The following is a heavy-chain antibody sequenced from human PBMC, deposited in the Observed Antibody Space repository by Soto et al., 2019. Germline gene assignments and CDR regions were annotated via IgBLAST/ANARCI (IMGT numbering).Heavy chain of an antibody. Sequence: GGSLRLSCAASGFTFSDYYMSWIRQAPGKGLEWVAVISYDGSNKHYADSVKGRFTISRDNSKNTLYLQMNSLRAEDTAVYYCARDKRDLRFLEWSYYFDFWGQGTLVTVSS. CDR1: GFTFSDYY. CDR2: ISYDGSNK. J-gene: IGHJ4*02. CDR3: ARDKRDLRFLEWSYYFDF. D-gene: IGHD3-3*01. V-gene: IGHV3-30-3*01.